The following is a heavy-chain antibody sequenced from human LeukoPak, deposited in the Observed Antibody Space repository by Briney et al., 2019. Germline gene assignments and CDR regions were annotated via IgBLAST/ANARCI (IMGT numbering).Heavy chain of an antibody. V-gene: IGHV3-23*01. J-gene: IGHJ4*02. CDR3: ARGSTWGGLDY. CDR1: GFTFSSYA. Sequence: GGSLRLACAASGFTFSSYAMSWVRQAPGKGLEWVSGISGSGGNTYLADSVKGRFTIARDNSKTTLYLQMNSLRADDTAVYSCARGSTWGGLDYWGQGTLVTVST. D-gene: IGHD2-21*01. CDR2: ISGSGGNT.